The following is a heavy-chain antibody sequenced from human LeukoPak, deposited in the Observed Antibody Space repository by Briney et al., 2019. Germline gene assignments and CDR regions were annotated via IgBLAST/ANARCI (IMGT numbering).Heavy chain of an antibody. Sequence: SETLSLTCTVSGGSISSYYWTWIRQPPGKGLEWIGFIYDSGSTYYNPSLKSRVTISLDTPKNQFSLKMSSVTAADTAVYYCARKPSGSSRYDYWGQGTLVTVSS. CDR2: IYDSGST. J-gene: IGHJ4*02. D-gene: IGHD6-25*01. V-gene: IGHV4-59*01. CDR1: GGSISSYY. CDR3: ARKPSGSSRYDY.